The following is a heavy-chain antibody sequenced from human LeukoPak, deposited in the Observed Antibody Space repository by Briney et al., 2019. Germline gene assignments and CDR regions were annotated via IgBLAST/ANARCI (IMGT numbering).Heavy chain of an antibody. Sequence: SPTLSLTCTVSGGSISSGDYYWSWIRQPPGKGLEWIGYIYYSGSTYYNPSLKSRVTISVDTSKNQFSLKLSSVTAADTAVYYCARGIAAAGNTYDYWGQGTLVTVSS. CDR3: ARGIAAAGNTYDY. CDR1: GGSISSGDYY. D-gene: IGHD6-13*01. V-gene: IGHV4-30-4*01. J-gene: IGHJ4*02. CDR2: IYYSGST.